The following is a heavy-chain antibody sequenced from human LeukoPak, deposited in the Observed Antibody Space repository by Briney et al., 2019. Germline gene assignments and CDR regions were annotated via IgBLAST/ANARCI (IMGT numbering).Heavy chain of an antibody. CDR1: GFTFSSYW. CDR2: IKGDGSDK. CDR3: ARGQWLVGY. V-gene: IGHV3-7*01. Sequence: GGSLRLSCAASGFTFSSYWMTWVRQAPGKGLEWVANIKGDGSDKYYVDSVKGRFTISRDNAENSLYLQMNSLRAEDTAVYYCARGQWLVGYWGQGTLVTVSS. D-gene: IGHD6-19*01. J-gene: IGHJ4*02.